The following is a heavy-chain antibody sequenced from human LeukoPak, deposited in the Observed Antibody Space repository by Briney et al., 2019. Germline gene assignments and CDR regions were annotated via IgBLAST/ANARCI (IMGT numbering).Heavy chain of an antibody. D-gene: IGHD1-14*01. Sequence: PSETLSLTCAVYGGSFSGYYWSWIRQPPGKGLEWIGEINHSGSTNYNPSLKSRVTISVDTSKNQFSLKLSSVTVADTAVYYCARAKTEGRRYFDYWGQGTLVTVSS. CDR3: ARAKTEGRRYFDY. J-gene: IGHJ4*02. V-gene: IGHV4-34*01. CDR2: INHSGST. CDR1: GGSFSGYY.